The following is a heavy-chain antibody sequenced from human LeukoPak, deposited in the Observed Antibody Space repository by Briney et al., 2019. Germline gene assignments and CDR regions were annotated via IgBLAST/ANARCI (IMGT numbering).Heavy chain of an antibody. V-gene: IGHV5-51*04. D-gene: IGHD6-6*01. CDR1: GYSSTNYW. CDR2: IYPGDSDT. J-gene: IGHJ4*02. Sequence: ESLKISCKAAGYSSTNYWIGWVRQMPGKGLEWMGIIYPGDSDTRYSPSFQGQVTISADKPISTAYLQWSSLKASDTAIYYCATQDSSSFDYWGQGTLVTVSS. CDR3: ATQDSSSFDY.